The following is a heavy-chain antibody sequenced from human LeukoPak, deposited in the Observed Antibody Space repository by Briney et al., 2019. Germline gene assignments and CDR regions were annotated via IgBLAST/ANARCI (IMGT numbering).Heavy chain of an antibody. CDR1: GGSMSSGTYY. V-gene: IGHV4-61*02. J-gene: IGHJ4*02. D-gene: IGHD5-24*01. CDR3: ARGDGYNLGGY. CDR2: IYRSGNT. Sequence: SQTLSLTCTVSGGSMSSGTYYWSWIRQPAGKGLEWIGRIYRSGNTNYNPSLKSRVTISVDTSKNQFSLKLSSVTAADTAVYYCARGDGYNLGGYWGQGTLVTVSS.